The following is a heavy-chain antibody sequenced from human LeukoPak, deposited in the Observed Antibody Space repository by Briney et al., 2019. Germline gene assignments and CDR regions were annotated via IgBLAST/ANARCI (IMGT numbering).Heavy chain of an antibody. J-gene: IGHJ6*03. CDR1: GFTFSSYN. D-gene: IGHD6-6*01. CDR2: ISSSSNII. CDR3: ARSGVSIAARRTIVAYYYYMDV. Sequence: QAGGSLRLSCTASGFTFSSYNMNWVRQAPGKGLEWISYISSSSNIIYYSDSVKGRFTISRDNSKNTLYLRMNSLRAEDTAVYYCARSGVSIAARRTIVAYYYYMDVWGKGTTVTVSS. V-gene: IGHV3-48*01.